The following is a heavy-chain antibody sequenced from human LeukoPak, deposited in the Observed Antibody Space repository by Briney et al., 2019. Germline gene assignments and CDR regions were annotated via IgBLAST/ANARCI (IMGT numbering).Heavy chain of an antibody. J-gene: IGHJ6*03. CDR3: ARATGTNRYYYYMDV. CDR1: GGSISSGSYY. D-gene: IGHD1-1*01. Sequence: PSETLSLTCTVSGGSISSGSYYWSWIRQPAGKGLEWIGRIYTSGSTNYNPSLKSRVTISVDTSKNQFSLKLSSVTAADTAVYYCARATGTNRYYYYMDVWGKGTTVTISS. V-gene: IGHV4-61*02. CDR2: IYTSGST.